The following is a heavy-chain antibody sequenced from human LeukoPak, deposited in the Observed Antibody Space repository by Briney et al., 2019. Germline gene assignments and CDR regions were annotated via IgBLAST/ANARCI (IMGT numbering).Heavy chain of an antibody. CDR1: GFTFSSYE. Sequence: GGSLRLSCKASGFTFSSYEMNWVRQAPGKGLEWLSYISSNSNSIYYARSVKGRFTISRDNAKNSLYLQMNSLRAEDTAVYYCARLPIKYYDFWSGYPTPPYFDYWGQGTLVTVSS. D-gene: IGHD3-3*01. CDR2: ISSNSNSI. V-gene: IGHV3-48*03. CDR3: ARLPIKYYDFWSGYPTPPYFDY. J-gene: IGHJ4*02.